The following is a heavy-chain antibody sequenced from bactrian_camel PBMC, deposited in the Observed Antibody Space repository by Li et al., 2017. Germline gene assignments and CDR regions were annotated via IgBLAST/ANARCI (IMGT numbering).Heavy chain of an antibody. D-gene: IGHD7*01. CDR3: ATSI. V-gene: IGHV3S42*01. Sequence: EVQLVESGGGLVQPGGSLRLTCAASGFGFESFAMSWVRQAPGKGLEWVSVIRYGGDITAYADSVKGRFTISRDNAKSTLYLQMNSLKTEDTAVYYCATSIWGQGTQVTVS. CDR1: GFGFESFA. J-gene: IGHJ4*01. CDR2: IRYGGDIT.